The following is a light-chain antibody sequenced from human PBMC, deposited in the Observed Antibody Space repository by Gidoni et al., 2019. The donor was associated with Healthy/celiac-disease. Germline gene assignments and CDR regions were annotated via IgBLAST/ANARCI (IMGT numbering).Light chain of an antibody. V-gene: IGKV2-28*01. CDR3: MQSLQTIT. J-gene: IGKJ3*01. CDR2: LGS. Sequence: DIVMTRSPLSLPVTPGEPASISCRSSQSLLHSNGYNYLDWYLQKPGQSPQLLIYLGSNRASGVPDRFSGSGSGTDFTLKISRVEAEDVGVYYCMQSLQTITFXPXTKVXIK. CDR1: QSLLHSNGYNY.